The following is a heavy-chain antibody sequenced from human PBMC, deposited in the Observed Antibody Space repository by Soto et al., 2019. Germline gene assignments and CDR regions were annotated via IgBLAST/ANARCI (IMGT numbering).Heavy chain of an antibody. V-gene: IGHV1-18*01. Sequence: AAVKVSCKASGYTFTSYGISWVRQAPGQGLEWMGWISAYSGNTNYAQKLQGRVTMTTDTSTSTAYMELRSLRSDDTAVYYCARDMNTVSTGHDAFDIWGQGTMVTVSS. J-gene: IGHJ3*02. CDR1: GYTFTSYG. D-gene: IGHD4-17*01. CDR3: ARDMNTVSTGHDAFDI. CDR2: ISAYSGNT.